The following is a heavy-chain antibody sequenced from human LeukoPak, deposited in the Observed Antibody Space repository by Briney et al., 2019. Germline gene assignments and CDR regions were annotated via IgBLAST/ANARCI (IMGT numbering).Heavy chain of an antibody. CDR1: GFTFSSYA. CDR3: ARDQQSIPAAQYYFDY. CDR2: ISSSSSYI. Sequence: KSGGSLRLSCAASGFTFSSYAMSWVRQAPGKGLEWVSSISSSSSYIYYADSVKGRFTISRDNAKNSLYLQMNSLRAEDTAVYYCARDQQSIPAAQYYFDYWGQGTLVTVSS. J-gene: IGHJ4*02. D-gene: IGHD2-2*01. V-gene: IGHV3-21*01.